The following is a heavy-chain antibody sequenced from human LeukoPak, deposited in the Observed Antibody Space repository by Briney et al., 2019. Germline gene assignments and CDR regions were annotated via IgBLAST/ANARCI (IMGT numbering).Heavy chain of an antibody. J-gene: IGHJ4*02. D-gene: IGHD3-3*01. V-gene: IGHV1-24*01. CDR1: GYTLTELS. CDR2: FDPEDGET. Sequence: GASVKVSCKVSGYTLTELSMHWVRQAPGKGLEWMGGFDPEDGETIYAQKFQGRVTMTEDTSTDTAYMELSSLRSEDTAVYYCATVAGYDFWSGYCDYWGQGTLVTVSS. CDR3: ATVAGYDFWSGYCDY.